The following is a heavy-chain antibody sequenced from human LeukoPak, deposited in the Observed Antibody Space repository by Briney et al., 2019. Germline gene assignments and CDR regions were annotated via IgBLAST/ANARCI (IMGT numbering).Heavy chain of an antibody. Sequence: GGSLRLPCAASGFTFSSYAMSWVRQAPGKGLEWVSAISGSGGSTYYADSVKGRFTISRDNSKNTLYLQMNSLRAEDTAVYYCAKLGSMGWLFDYWGQGTLVTVSS. D-gene: IGHD6-13*01. V-gene: IGHV3-23*01. CDR1: GFTFSSYA. J-gene: IGHJ4*02. CDR2: ISGSGGST. CDR3: AKLGSMGWLFDY.